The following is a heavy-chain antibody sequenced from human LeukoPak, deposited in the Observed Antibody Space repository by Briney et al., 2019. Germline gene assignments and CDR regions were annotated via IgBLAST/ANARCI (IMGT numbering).Heavy chain of an antibody. J-gene: IGHJ3*02. CDR1: GFTFSSYA. D-gene: IGHD1-7*01. CDR3: ARDLYNWNYLGPDAFDI. Sequence: RSGGSLRLSCAASGFTFSSYAMSWVRQAPGKGLEWVSSISSSSSYIYYADSVKGRFTISRDNAKNSLYLQMNSLRAEDTAVYYCARDLYNWNYLGPDAFDIWGQGTMVTVSS. V-gene: IGHV3-21*01. CDR2: ISSSSSYI.